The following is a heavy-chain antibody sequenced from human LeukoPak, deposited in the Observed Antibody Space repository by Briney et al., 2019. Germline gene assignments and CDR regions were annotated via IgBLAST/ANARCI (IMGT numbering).Heavy chain of an antibody. V-gene: IGHV3-23*01. CDR2: ISGSGGST. J-gene: IGHJ4*02. D-gene: IGHD3-10*01. Sequence: TGGSLRLSCAASGFTFSSYGMSWVRQAPGKGLEWVSAISGSGGSTYYADSVKGRFTISRDNSKSTLYLQMNSLRAEDTAVYYCARGRFGELMVFDYWGQGTLVTVSS. CDR3: ARGRFGELMVFDY. CDR1: GFTFSSYG.